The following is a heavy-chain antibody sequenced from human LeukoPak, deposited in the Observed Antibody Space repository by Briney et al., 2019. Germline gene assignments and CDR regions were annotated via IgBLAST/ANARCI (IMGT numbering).Heavy chain of an antibody. D-gene: IGHD3-3*01. CDR1: GYTFSSYY. Sequence: GASVKVSCKASGYTFSSYYMHWVRQAPGQGLEWMGRINPSGTSTSYAQKFQGRVTVTRDTSTSTLYMELGSLTSEDTALYYCARAHTSAPGTLFDYWGRGTLVTVSS. CDR2: INPSGTST. J-gene: IGHJ4*02. CDR3: ARAHTSAPGTLFDY. V-gene: IGHV1-46*01.